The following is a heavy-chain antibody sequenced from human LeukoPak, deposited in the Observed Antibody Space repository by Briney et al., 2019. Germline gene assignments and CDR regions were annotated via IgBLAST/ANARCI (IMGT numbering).Heavy chain of an antibody. Sequence: GGSLRLSCAASGFTFSGSAMHWVRQASGKVLEWVGRIRSKANSYATAYAASVKGRFTISRDDSKNTAYPQMNSLRAEDTAVYYCATSPTHGDRCDYWGQGTLVTVSS. CDR1: GFTFSGSA. CDR3: ATSPTHGDRCDY. V-gene: IGHV3-73*01. J-gene: IGHJ4*02. CDR2: IRSKANSYAT.